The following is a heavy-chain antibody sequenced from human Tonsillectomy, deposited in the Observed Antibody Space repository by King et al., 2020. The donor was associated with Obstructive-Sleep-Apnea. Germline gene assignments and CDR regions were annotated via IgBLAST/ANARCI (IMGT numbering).Heavy chain of an antibody. CDR2: IYYSGST. V-gene: IGHV4-59*01. D-gene: IGHD2-15*01. J-gene: IGHJ6*02. Sequence: QLQESGPRLVKPSETLSLICSVSGGSINEYYWSWIRQPPGKGRECIGYIYYSGSTDYNPPLKNPVTPSVDTPKNQFSLTLSSVNATDAAVYFCVRVRAATNYYGMDVWGQGTTVTVSS. CDR3: VRVRAATNYYGMDV. CDR1: GGSINEYY.